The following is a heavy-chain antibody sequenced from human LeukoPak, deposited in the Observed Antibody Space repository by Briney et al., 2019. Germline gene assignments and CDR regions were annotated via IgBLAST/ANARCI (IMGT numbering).Heavy chain of an antibody. CDR3: AHIILAPSSSWYVGGDAFDI. CDR2: IYWDGDK. Sequence: SGPTLVNPTQTLTLTCTFSGFSLSTSGVGVGWIRQPPGKALEWLALIYWDGDKRYSPSLKSRLTITKDTSKNQVVLTMTNMDPVDTATYYCAHIILAPSSSWYVGGDAFDIWGQGTMVTVSS. V-gene: IGHV2-5*02. J-gene: IGHJ3*02. D-gene: IGHD6-13*01. CDR1: GFSLSTSGVG.